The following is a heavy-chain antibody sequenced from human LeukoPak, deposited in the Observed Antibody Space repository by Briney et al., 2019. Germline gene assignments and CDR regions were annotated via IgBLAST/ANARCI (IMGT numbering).Heavy chain of an antibody. J-gene: IGHJ4*02. V-gene: IGHV3-7*01. CDR2: IKQDGSEK. CDR1: GFTFSSYW. CDR3: ARAPRITIFGVVLYYDY. D-gene: IGHD3-3*01. Sequence: GGSLRLSCAASGFTFSSYWMSWVRQAPGKGLEWVANIKQDGSEKYYVDSVKGRFTISRDNAKNSLYLQMNSLRAEDTAVYYCARAPRITIFGVVLYYDYWGQGTLVTVSS.